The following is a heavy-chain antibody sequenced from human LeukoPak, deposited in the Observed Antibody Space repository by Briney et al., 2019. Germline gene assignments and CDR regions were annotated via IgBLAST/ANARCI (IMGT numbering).Heavy chain of an antibody. CDR2: IYYSGST. CDR3: ARLVVGGWFDP. D-gene: IGHD1-26*01. CDR1: GGSISSSSYY. Sequence: AETLSLTCTVSGGSISSSSYYWGWIRQPPGKGLEWIGSIYYSGSTYYNPSLKSRVTISVDTSKNQFSLKLSSVTAADTAVYYCARLVVGGWFDPWGQGTLVTVSS. V-gene: IGHV4-39*01. J-gene: IGHJ5*02.